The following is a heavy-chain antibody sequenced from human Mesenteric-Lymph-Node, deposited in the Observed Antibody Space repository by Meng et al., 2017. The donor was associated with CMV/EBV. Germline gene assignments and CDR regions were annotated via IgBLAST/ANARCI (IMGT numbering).Heavy chain of an antibody. V-gene: IGHV1-69*10. Sequence: SVKVSCKASGGTFSSYAISWVRQAPGQGLEWMGGIIPILGIANYAQKFQGRVTITADTSTATAYMELSSLRSDDTAVYYCATVGGPFAFDIWGQGTMVTVSS. CDR1: GGTFSSYA. CDR2: IIPILGIA. CDR3: ATVGGPFAFDI. J-gene: IGHJ3*02. D-gene: IGHD2-15*01.